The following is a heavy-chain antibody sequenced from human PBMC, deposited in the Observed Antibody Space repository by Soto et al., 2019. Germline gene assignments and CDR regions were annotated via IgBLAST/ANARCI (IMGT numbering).Heavy chain of an antibody. CDR3: AREVAPDYLLGHCSGGSCYFDS. J-gene: IGHJ4*02. CDR1: GNTLTGYF. D-gene: IGHD2-15*01. CDR2: LNSNSGGT. Sequence: QLQLVQSGAEVKRPGASVRVSCKASGNTLTGYFLHWVRQARGQGLEWLGWLNSNSGGTKIAQKFQGRLAMTRDTSITTAYMELSRLTSDDTAVYYCAREVAPDYLLGHCSGGSCYFDSWGQGTLVTVSS. V-gene: IGHV1-2*02.